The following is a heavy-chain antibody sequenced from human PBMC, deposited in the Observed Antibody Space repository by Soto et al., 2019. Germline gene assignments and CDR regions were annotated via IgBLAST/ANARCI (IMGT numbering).Heavy chain of an antibody. CDR3: ARDASSNWHHFDY. J-gene: IGHJ4*02. CDR2: IYYSGSA. CDR1: GGSISSGDYY. Sequence: LSLTCIVSGGSISSGDYYGSWIRQHPGKGLEWIGYIYYSGSAYYNPSLKSRVSMSVDTSKNQFSLKLSSVTAADTAIYFCARDASSNWHHFDYWGQGTLVTVSS. D-gene: IGHD6-13*01. V-gene: IGHV4-31*03.